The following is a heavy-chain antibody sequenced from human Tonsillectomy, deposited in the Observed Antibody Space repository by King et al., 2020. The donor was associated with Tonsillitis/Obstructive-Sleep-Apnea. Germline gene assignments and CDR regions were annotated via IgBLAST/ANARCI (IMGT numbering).Heavy chain of an antibody. CDR1: GFTFSNAW. J-gene: IGHJ4*02. CDR2: IKSKTDGGTT. D-gene: IGHD2-2*01. CDR3: TTNGQYCSSTSCYHFDY. V-gene: IGHV3-15*07. Sequence: VQLVESGGGLVKPGGSLRLSCAASGFTFSNAWMNWVRQAPGNGLEWVGRIKSKTDGGTTDYAAPVKGRFTISRDDSKNTLYLQMNSLKTEDTAVYYCTTNGQYCSSTSCYHFDYWGQGTLVTVSS.